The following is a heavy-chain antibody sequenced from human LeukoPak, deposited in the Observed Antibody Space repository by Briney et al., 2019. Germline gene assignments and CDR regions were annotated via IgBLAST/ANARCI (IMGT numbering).Heavy chain of an antibody. CDR3: ARTHQLPHYYMDV. J-gene: IGHJ6*03. D-gene: IGHD2-2*01. CDR2: IYYSGST. V-gene: IGHV4-31*03. CDR1: GGSISSGGYY. Sequence: SETLSLTCTVPGGSISSGGYYWSWIRQHPGKGLEWIGYIYYSGSTYYNPSLKSRVTISVDTSKNQFSLKLSSVTAADTAVYYCARTHQLPHYYMDVWGKGTTVTVSS.